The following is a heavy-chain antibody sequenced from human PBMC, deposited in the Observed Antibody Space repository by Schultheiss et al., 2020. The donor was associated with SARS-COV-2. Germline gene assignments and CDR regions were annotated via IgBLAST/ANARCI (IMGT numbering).Heavy chain of an antibody. V-gene: IGHV3-23*01. CDR1: GFSFSSNA. J-gene: IGHJ4*02. Sequence: GSLRLSCAASGFSFSSNAMTWVRQAPGKGLEWVSTISGSGGATYYADSVKGRFTISRDNSKNTLYLQMDILRVEDTAFYYCATHYSSWPPFDYWGQGTLVTVSS. D-gene: IGHD6-13*01. CDR2: ISGSGGAT. CDR3: ATHYSSWPPFDY.